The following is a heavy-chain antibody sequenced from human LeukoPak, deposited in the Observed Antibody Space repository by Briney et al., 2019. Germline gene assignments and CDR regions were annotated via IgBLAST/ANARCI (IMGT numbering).Heavy chain of an antibody. D-gene: IGHD5-24*01. CDR1: GGTFISYT. Sequence: SVKVSCKASGGTFISYTISWVRQAPGQGLEWMGRIIPILGIANYAQKFQGRVTINADKSTSTAYMELSSLRSEDTAVYYCASPDREMATTDPWGQGTLVTVSS. CDR3: ASPDREMATTDP. J-gene: IGHJ5*02. V-gene: IGHV1-69*02. CDR2: IIPILGIA.